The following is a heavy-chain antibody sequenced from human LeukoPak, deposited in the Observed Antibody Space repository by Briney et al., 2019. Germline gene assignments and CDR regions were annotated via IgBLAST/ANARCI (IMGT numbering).Heavy chain of an antibody. V-gene: IGHV3-23*01. CDR1: GFTFSSYA. J-gene: IGHJ3*02. CDR3: ARTSRFNDAFDI. Sequence: GGSLRLSCAAPGFTFSSYAMSWVRQAPGKGLEWVSAISGSGGSTYYADSVKGRFTISRDNSKNALYLQMNSLRAEDTAVYYCARTSRFNDAFDIWGQGTMVTVSS. CDR2: ISGSGGST. D-gene: IGHD1-14*01.